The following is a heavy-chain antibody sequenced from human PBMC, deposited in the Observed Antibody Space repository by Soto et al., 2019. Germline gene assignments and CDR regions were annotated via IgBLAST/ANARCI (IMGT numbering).Heavy chain of an antibody. Sequence: TSETLSLTCAVSGYSISSNNWWGWIRQPPGKGLEWIGYIYYSGTTYYNPSLKSRVTMSVDTSKNQFSLKLTSVTAVDTAVYYCARRERAAGTDWWFDPWGQGTLVTVSS. CDR2: IYYSGTT. J-gene: IGHJ5*02. D-gene: IGHD6-13*01. CDR1: GYSISSNNW. CDR3: ARRERAAGTDWWFDP. V-gene: IGHV4-28*01.